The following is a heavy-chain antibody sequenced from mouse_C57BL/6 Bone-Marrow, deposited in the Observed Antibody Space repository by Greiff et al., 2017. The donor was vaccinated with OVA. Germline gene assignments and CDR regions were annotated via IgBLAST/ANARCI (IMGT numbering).Heavy chain of an antibody. D-gene: IGHD2-3*01. V-gene: IGHV5-9*01. CDR3: VRWLLYYFDY. J-gene: IGHJ2*01. CDR2: ISGGGGNT. CDR1: GFTFSSYT. Sequence: EVKVVESGGGLVKPGGSLKLSCAASGFTFSSYTMSWVRQTPEKRLEWVATISGGGGNTYYPDSVKGRFTISRDNAKNTLYLQMSSLRSEDTALYYCVRWLLYYFDYWGQGTTLTVSS.